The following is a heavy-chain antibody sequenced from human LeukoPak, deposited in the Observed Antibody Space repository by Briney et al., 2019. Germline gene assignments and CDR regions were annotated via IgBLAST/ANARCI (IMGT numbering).Heavy chain of an antibody. CDR2: INHSGST. Sequence: SETLSLTCAVYGGSFSGYYWSWIRQPPGKGLEWIGEINHSGSTNYNPSLKSRVTISVDTSKNQFSLKLSSVTAADTAVYYCARHLRGYCSSTSCYRAWFDPWGQGTLVIVSS. J-gene: IGHJ5*02. CDR1: GGSFSGYY. V-gene: IGHV4-34*01. D-gene: IGHD2-2*01. CDR3: ARHLRGYCSSTSCYRAWFDP.